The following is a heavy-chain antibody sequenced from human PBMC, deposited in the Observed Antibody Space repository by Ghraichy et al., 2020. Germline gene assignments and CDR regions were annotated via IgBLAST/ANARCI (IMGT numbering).Heavy chain of an antibody. CDR3: ARGHSSSWYY. J-gene: IGHJ4*02. Sequence: SETLSLTCTVSGGSISSYYWSWIRQPPGKGLEWIGYIYYSGSTNYNPSLKSRVTISVDTSKNQFSLKLSSVTAADTAVYYCARGHSSSWYYWGQGTLVTVSS. CDR2: IYYSGST. V-gene: IGHV4-59*01. D-gene: IGHD6-13*01. CDR1: GGSISSYY.